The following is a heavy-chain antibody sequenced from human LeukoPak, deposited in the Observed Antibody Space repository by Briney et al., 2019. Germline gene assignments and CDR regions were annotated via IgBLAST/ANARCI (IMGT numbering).Heavy chain of an antibody. CDR2: IYYSGST. J-gene: IGHJ3*02. Sequence: SETLSLTCTVSGGSISSGSYYWGWIRQPPGKGLEWIGSIYYSGSTYYNPSLKSRVTISVDTSKNQFSLKLSSVTATDTAVYYCARRHDYGDQGAFDIWGQGTMVTVSS. CDR3: ARRHDYGDQGAFDI. CDR1: GGSISSGSYY. V-gene: IGHV4-39*07. D-gene: IGHD4-17*01.